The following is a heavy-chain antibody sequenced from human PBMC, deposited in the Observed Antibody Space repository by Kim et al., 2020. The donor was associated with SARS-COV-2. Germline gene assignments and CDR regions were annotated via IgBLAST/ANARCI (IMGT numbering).Heavy chain of an antibody. Sequence: SVKVSCKASGGTFSSYVISWVRQAPGQGLEWMGRIIPILGIANYAQKFQGRVTITADKSTSTAYMELSSLRSEDTAVYYCASGYCSSTSCSPPNGMDVWGQGTTVTVSS. CDR3: ASGYCSSTSCSPPNGMDV. V-gene: IGHV1-69*04. D-gene: IGHD2-2*03. CDR2: IIPILGIA. J-gene: IGHJ6*02. CDR1: GGTFSSYV.